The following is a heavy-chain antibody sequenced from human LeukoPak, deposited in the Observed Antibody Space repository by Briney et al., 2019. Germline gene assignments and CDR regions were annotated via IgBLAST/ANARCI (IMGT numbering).Heavy chain of an antibody. J-gene: IGHJ4*02. Sequence: GGSLRLSCAASGFTFSSYAMRWVRQAPGKGLEWVAVISYDGSNKYYADSVKGRFTISRDNSKNTLYLQMNSLRAEDTAVYYCARDWDTAIHPLSWGQGTLVTVSS. V-gene: IGHV3-30*04. CDR3: ARDWDTAIHPLS. CDR1: GFTFSSYA. CDR2: ISYDGSNK. D-gene: IGHD5-18*01.